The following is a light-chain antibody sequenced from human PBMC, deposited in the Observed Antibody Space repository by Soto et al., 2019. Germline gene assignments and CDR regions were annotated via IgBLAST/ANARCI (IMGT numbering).Light chain of an antibody. CDR1: QSVSSN. CDR3: QQLNTYPVT. V-gene: IGKV3-15*01. Sequence: VMTQSPATLSVSPGERATLSCRASQSVSSNLAWYQQKPGRAPQLLISAASTLQSGVPSRFSGSGSGTHFTLVISSLQPEDFATYYCQQLNTYPVTFGGGTKVDIK. J-gene: IGKJ4*01. CDR2: AAS.